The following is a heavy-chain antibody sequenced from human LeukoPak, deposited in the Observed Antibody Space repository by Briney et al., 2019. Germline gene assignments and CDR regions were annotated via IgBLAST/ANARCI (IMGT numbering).Heavy chain of an antibody. V-gene: IGHV4-38-2*02. J-gene: IGHJ5*02. CDR3: ARDRRRGYYGSGSYYLGRSSHNWFDP. CDR1: GYSISSGYY. Sequence: KLRETLSLTCTVSGYSISSGYYWGWIRQPPGKGLEWIGSIYHSGSTYYNPSLKSRVTISVDTSKNQFSLKLSSVTAADTAVYYCARDRRRGYYGSGSYYLGRSSHNWFDPWGQGTLVTVSS. CDR2: IYHSGST. D-gene: IGHD3-10*01.